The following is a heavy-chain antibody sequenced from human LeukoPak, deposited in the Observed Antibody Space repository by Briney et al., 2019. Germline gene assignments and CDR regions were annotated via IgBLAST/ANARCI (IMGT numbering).Heavy chain of an antibody. CDR2: IKQDGSEK. V-gene: IGHV3-7*01. CDR3: ARDQGYYYYMDV. J-gene: IGHJ6*03. CDR1: GFTFSSYW. Sequence: GGSLRLSCAASGFTFSSYWMSWVRQAPGKGLEWVANIKQDGSEKYYVASVRGRFTISRDNAKNSLYLQMNSLRAEDTAVYYCARDQGYYYYMDVWGKGTTVTVSS.